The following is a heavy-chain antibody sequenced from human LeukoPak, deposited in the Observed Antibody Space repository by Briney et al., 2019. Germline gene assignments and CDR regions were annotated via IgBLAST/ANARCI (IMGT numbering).Heavy chain of an antibody. CDR1: GFTFSSYA. Sequence: GGSLRLSCAVSGFTFSSYAMSWVCQAPGKGLEWVSTISGSGGSTYYADSVKGRFTISRDNSKNTLYLQMNSLRAEDTAVYYCAKGVVVIAAAPRVWNYWGQGTLVTVSS. CDR2: ISGSGGST. J-gene: IGHJ4*02. D-gene: IGHD2-15*01. V-gene: IGHV3-23*01. CDR3: AKGVVVIAAAPRVWNY.